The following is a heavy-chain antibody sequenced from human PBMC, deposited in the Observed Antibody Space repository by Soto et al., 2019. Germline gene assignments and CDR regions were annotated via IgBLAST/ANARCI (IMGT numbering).Heavy chain of an antibody. Sequence: QLQLQESGPGLVKPSETLSLTCTVSGGSISSTTYYWGWIRQPPGKGLEWIGSIYRSGSTYYNPSLKSRGTISVDTSNDQFFLWLSSVTAADTSVYYCARPTEPGTSDAFDIWGQGTKVTV. CDR2: IYRSGST. CDR1: GGSISSTTYY. D-gene: IGHD1-1*01. J-gene: IGHJ3*02. V-gene: IGHV4-39*01. CDR3: ARPTEPGTSDAFDI.